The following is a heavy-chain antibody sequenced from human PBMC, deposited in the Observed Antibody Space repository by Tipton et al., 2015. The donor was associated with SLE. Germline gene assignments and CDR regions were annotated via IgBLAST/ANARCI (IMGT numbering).Heavy chain of an antibody. D-gene: IGHD6-19*01. CDR1: GGSFSGYY. J-gene: IGHJ6*03. CDR2: INHSGGT. Sequence: TLSLTCAVYGGSFSGYYWSWIRQPPGKGLEWIGEINHSGGTNYNPSLKSRVTISVDTSKNQFSLKLSSVTAADTAVYYCARGLGAYSSGWRYYYYYMDVWGKGTTATVSS. CDR3: ARGLGAYSSGWRYYYYYMDV. V-gene: IGHV4-34*01.